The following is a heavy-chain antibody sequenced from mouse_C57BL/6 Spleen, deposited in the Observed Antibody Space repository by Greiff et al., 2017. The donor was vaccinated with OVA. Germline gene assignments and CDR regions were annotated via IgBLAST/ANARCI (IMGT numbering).Heavy chain of an antibody. J-gene: IGHJ1*03. V-gene: IGHV1-15*01. D-gene: IGHD1-1*01. CDR3: TRWDTTVVEGYFDV. CDR2: IDPETGGT. CDR1: GYTFTDYE. Sequence: VQGVESGAELVRPGASVTLSCKASGYTFTDYEMHWVKQTPVHGLEWIGAIDPETGGTAYNQKFKGKAILTADKSSSTAYMELRSLTSEDSAVYYCTRWDTTVVEGYFDVWGTGTTVTVSS.